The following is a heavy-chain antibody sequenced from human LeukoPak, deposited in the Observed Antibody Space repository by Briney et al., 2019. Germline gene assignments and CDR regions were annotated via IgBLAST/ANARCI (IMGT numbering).Heavy chain of an antibody. CDR3: AREYYDILTGRKQYYFDY. CDR1: EFTFSSYG. J-gene: IGHJ4*02. D-gene: IGHD3-9*01. Sequence: GGSLRLSCAASEFTFSSYGMHWVRQAPGKGLEWVAVIWYDGSNKYYADSVKGRFTISRDNSKNTLYLQMNSLRAEDTAVYYCAREYYDILTGRKQYYFDYWGQGTLVTVSS. V-gene: IGHV3-33*08. CDR2: IWYDGSNK.